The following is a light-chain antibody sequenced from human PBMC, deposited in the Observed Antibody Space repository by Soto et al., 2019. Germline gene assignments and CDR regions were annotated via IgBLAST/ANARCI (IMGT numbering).Light chain of an antibody. CDR3: QQYKSYSLT. CDR1: QSISSW. J-gene: IGKJ4*01. CDR2: DAS. V-gene: IGKV1-5*01. Sequence: DIQMTQSPSTLSASVGDRVTITCRASQSISSWLAWYQQKPGKAPKLLIYDASSLESGVPSRFSGSGSGTEFTLTISSLQPDDFATYYCQQYKSYSLTFGGGTQVEIK.